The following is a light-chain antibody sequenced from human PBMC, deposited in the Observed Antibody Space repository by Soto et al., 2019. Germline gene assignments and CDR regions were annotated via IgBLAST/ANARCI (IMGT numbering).Light chain of an antibody. J-gene: IGLJ3*02. CDR1: SSDLGTYNL. V-gene: IGLV2-23*01. CDR2: EGN. CDR3: CSYAEGGTLV. Sequence: QSALTQPASVSGSPGQSITISCTGTSSDLGTYNLVSWYQQHPGKAPKLMIYEGNKRPSGVSNRFSGSRSGTTASLTISGLQAEDEADYYCCSYAEGGTLVFGGGTKLTVL.